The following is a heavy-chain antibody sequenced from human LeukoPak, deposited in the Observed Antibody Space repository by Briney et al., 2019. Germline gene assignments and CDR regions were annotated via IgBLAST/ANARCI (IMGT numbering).Heavy chain of an antibody. J-gene: IGHJ4*02. D-gene: IGHD1-26*01. V-gene: IGHV3-48*03. CDR1: GFTFSNYE. CDR3: ARSGSHDY. Sequence: GGSLRLSCAASGFTFSNYEMNWVRQASGKGLEWVSYISGGGDTIYYADSVRGRFTISRDNAKNSLYLQVNSLRADDTAVYYCARSGSHDYWGQGTLVTVSS. CDR2: ISGGGDTI.